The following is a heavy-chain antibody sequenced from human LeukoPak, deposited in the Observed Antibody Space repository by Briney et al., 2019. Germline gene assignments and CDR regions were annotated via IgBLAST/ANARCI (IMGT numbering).Heavy chain of an antibody. Sequence: PETLSLTCTVSGGSISSYYWSWIRQPAGKGLEWIGRIYTSGSTNYNPSLKSRVTMSVDTSKNQFSLKLSSVTAADTAVYYCASERPDGMNDYWGQGTLVTVSS. V-gene: IGHV4-4*07. D-gene: IGHD5-24*01. J-gene: IGHJ4*02. CDR1: GGSISSYY. CDR3: ASERPDGMNDY. CDR2: IYTSGST.